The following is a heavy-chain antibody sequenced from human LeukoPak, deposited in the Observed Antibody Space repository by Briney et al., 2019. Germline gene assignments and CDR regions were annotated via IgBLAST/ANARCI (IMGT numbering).Heavy chain of an antibody. V-gene: IGHV3-23*01. CDR2: ISGTAGSK. Sequence: GGSLRLPCAASGFSFSIYAMTWVRQAPGKGLEWVSSISGTAGSKYSADSVKGRFTISRDNSKNTMYLQMNSLTAADTAVYYCTKTSRGGSPEIGAFDIWGQGTMVTVSS. D-gene: IGHD2-15*01. J-gene: IGHJ3*02. CDR1: GFSFSIYA. CDR3: TKTSRGGSPEIGAFDI.